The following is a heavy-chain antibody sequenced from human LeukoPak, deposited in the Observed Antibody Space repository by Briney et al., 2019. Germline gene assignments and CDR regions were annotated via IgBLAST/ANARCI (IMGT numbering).Heavy chain of an antibody. Sequence: GGALRLSCAASGFTFSYYAMSWVRQAPGKGLEWVSVIYSGGGTYYADSVKGRFTISRDNSKNTLYLQMNSLRAEDTAVYYCARDSSGPLYWGQGTLVTVSS. V-gene: IGHV3-66*01. CDR2: IYSGGGT. D-gene: IGHD6-19*01. J-gene: IGHJ4*02. CDR3: ARDSSGPLY. CDR1: GFTFSYYA.